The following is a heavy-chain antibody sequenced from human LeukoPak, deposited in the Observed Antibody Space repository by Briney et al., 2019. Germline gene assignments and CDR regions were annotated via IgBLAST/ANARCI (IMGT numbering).Heavy chain of an antibody. CDR3: VIAAAWFDP. Sequence: SETLSFTCAVYGGSFSGYYWSWIRQPPGKGLEWIGEINHSGSTNYNPSLKSRVTISVDTSKNQFSLKLSSVTAADTAVYYCVIAAAWFDPWGQGTPVTVSS. D-gene: IGHD6-13*01. CDR2: INHSGST. CDR1: GGSFSGYY. J-gene: IGHJ5*02. V-gene: IGHV4-34*01.